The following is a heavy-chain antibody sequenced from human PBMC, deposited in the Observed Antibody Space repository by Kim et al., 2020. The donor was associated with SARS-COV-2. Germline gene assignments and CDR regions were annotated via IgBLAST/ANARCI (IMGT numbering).Heavy chain of an antibody. D-gene: IGHD2-2*01. CDR3: ASGRTSSSNLLHN. J-gene: IGHJ4*02. CDR1: GGSFSDYY. V-gene: IGHV4-34*01. Sequence: SETLSLTCAVYGGSFSDYYWSWIRQPPGKGLEWIGEINHRGRTNYNPSLKSRVTISVDTSKNQFSLKLSSVTAADTAVYYCASGRTSSSNLLHNWGQGTLVTVSS. CDR2: INHRGRT.